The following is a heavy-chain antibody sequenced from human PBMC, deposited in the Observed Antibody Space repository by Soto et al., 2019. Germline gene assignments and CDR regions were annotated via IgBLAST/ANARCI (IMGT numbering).Heavy chain of an antibody. Sequence: PGGSLRLSCAASGFTFSSYSMNWVRQAPGKGLEWVSYISSSSSTIYYADSVKGRFTISRDNAKNSLYLQMNSLRAEDTAVYYCARGKIVATYYYNMDVWGKGPRSPSP. J-gene: IGHJ6*03. V-gene: IGHV3-48*01. D-gene: IGHD5-12*01. CDR2: ISSSSSTI. CDR1: GFTFSSYS. CDR3: ARGKIVATYYYNMDV.